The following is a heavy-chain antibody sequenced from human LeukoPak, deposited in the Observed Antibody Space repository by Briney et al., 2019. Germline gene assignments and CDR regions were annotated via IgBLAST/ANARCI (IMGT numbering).Heavy chain of an antibody. Sequence: GESLKISCKGSGYSFTSYWIGWVRQMPGKGLEWMGIIYPGESDTKNSPSFQGQVTISADKSISTAYLQWGSPKASDTAMYYCARTHSNYMIDYWGQGTLVTVSS. D-gene: IGHD4-11*01. CDR1: GYSFTSYW. J-gene: IGHJ4*02. V-gene: IGHV5-51*01. CDR3: ARTHSNYMIDY. CDR2: IYPGESDT.